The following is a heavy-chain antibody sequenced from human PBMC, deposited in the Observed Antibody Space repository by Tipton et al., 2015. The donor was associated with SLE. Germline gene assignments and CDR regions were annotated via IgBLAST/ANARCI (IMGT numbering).Heavy chain of an antibody. CDR2: ISGSGDNT. Sequence: SLRLSCAASGFTFSTSAMHWVRQAPGKGLEWVSLISGSGDNTASADSVKGRFTISRDNSKNTLFLHMNGLRADDTAVYYCAKGDNFWSGGIDYWGQGTLVTVSS. V-gene: IGHV3-23*01. CDR1: GFTFSTSA. CDR3: AKGDNFWSGGIDY. J-gene: IGHJ4*02. D-gene: IGHD3-3*01.